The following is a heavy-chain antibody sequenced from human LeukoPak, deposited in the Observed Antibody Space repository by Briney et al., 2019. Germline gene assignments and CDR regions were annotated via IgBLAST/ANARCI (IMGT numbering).Heavy chain of an antibody. CDR2: ISYDGSNK. CDR3: AREIAADANWFDP. CDR1: GFTFSSYG. D-gene: IGHD6-13*01. V-gene: IGHV3-30*03. J-gene: IGHJ5*02. Sequence: PGGSLRLSCAASGFTFSSYGMHWVRQAPGKGLEWVAVISYDGSNKYYADSVKGRFTISRDNSKNTLYLQMNSLRAEDTAVYYCAREIAADANWFDPWGQGTLVTVSS.